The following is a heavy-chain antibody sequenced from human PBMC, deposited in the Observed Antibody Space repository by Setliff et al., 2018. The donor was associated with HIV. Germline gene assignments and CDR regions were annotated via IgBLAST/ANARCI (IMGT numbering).Heavy chain of an antibody. CDR1: GYSISSGYY. D-gene: IGHD2-15*01. CDR3: ASEDCGGGSCRPDN. CDR2: MYHSGST. J-gene: IGHJ4*01. Sequence: SETLSLTCTVSGYSISSGYYWGWIRQPPGKGLEWIGSMYHSGSTYYNPSLKSRVTISLDTSKNQFSLKLSSVTVADTAVYYCASEDCGGGSCRPDNWGHGTLVTVSS. V-gene: IGHV4-38-2*02.